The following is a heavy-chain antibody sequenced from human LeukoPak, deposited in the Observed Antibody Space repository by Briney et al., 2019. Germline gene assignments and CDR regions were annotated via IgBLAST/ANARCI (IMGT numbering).Heavy chain of an antibody. V-gene: IGHV4-59*12. CDR3: ARRNIAAAGTTYWYCDL. CDR2: IYYSGST. Sequence: SETLSLTCTVSGGSISSYYWSWIRQPPGKGLEWIGYIYYSGSTNYNPSLKSRVTISVDTSKNQFSLKLSSVTAADTAVYYCARRNIAAAGTTYWYCDLWGRGTLVTVSS. CDR1: GGSISSYY. D-gene: IGHD6-13*01. J-gene: IGHJ2*01.